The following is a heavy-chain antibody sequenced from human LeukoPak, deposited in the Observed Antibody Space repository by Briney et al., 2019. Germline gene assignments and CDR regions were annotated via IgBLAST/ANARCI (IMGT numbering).Heavy chain of an antibody. CDR3: ATFCSGGDCYSFAP. CDR2: IIGSGGNT. Sequence: GGSLRLSCAASGFTFNNYAMTWARQAPGKGLEWVSPIIGSGGNTDYADSVKGRFTISRDNSKDTLFLQMDSLRVEDTAVYYCATFCSGGDCYSFAPWGQGTLVTVSS. D-gene: IGHD2-15*01. J-gene: IGHJ5*02. V-gene: IGHV3-23*01. CDR1: GFTFNNYA.